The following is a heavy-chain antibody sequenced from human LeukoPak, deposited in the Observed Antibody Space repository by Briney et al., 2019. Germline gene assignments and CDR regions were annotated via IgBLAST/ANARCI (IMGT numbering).Heavy chain of an antibody. V-gene: IGHV3-23*01. CDR1: GFTFSSYA. D-gene: IGHD1-26*01. Sequence: GGSLRLSCAASGFTFSSYAMSWVRQAPGKGLEWVSAISGSGGSTYYADSVKGRFTISGDNAKNTQYLQMNSLRADDTAVYYCAISGRGGAFDIWGQGTMVTVSS. CDR3: AISGRGGAFDI. J-gene: IGHJ3*02. CDR2: ISGSGGST.